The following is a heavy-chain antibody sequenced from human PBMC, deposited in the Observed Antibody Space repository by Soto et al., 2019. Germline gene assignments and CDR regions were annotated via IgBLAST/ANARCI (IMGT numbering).Heavy chain of an antibody. Sequence: SVKASCEDSEGTKGCSAIRWVRQENRQGLEWMGGIIPIFGTANYAQKFQGRVTITADESTSTAYMELTSLRSEDTAVYYCAGEGGIYGYRGVFEFWVKGTRVTVSS. J-gene: IGHJ6*04. D-gene: IGHD5-18*01. CDR2: IIPIFGTA. CDR1: EGTKGCSA. V-gene: IGHV1-69*13. CDR3: AGEGGIYGYRGVFEF.